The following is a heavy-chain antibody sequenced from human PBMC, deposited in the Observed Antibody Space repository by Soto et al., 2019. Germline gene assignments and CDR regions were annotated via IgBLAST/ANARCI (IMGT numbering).Heavy chain of an antibody. CDR1: GFTFSSYG. CDR2: ISYDGSNK. V-gene: IGHV3-30*18. CDR3: AKGRPPLVVAATLPFDY. Sequence: PVGSLRLSCGASGFTFSSYGMHWVRQAPGKGLEWVAVISYDGSNKYYADSVKGRFTISRDNSKNTLYLQMNGLRAEDTAVYYCAKGRPPLVVAATLPFDYWGQGTLVTVSS. J-gene: IGHJ4*02. D-gene: IGHD2-15*01.